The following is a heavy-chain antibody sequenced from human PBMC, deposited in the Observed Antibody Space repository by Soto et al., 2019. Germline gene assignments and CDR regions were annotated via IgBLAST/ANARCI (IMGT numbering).Heavy chain of an antibody. CDR1: GFTVSSNY. D-gene: IGHD2-8*01. CDR2: IYSGGST. Sequence: EVQLVESGGGLIQPGGSLRLSCAASGFTVSSNYMSWVRQAPGKGLEWVSVIYSGGSTYYADSVEGRFTISRDNSKDTLYLQMNSLRPEDTAIYYCARDLFPDSHGHYFDSWGQGTLVTVSS. CDR3: ARDLFPDSHGHYFDS. J-gene: IGHJ4*02. V-gene: IGHV3-66*03.